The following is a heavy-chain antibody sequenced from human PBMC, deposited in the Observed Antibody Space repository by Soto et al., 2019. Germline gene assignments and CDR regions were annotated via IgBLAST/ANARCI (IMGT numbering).Heavy chain of an antibody. Sequence: ALVKGYCKGSGYSFTIYGIGWVRQAPGQGLEWMGWLSAYNGNTNYAQKLQGRVTMTTDTSTSTAYMELRSLRSDDTAVYYCARLLVRGAPDSPNYYYGMDVCGQGTTGTVSS. CDR3: ARLLVRGAPDSPNYYYGMDV. V-gene: IGHV1-18*01. J-gene: IGHJ6*02. CDR2: LSAYNGNT. D-gene: IGHD3-10*01. CDR1: GYSFTIYG.